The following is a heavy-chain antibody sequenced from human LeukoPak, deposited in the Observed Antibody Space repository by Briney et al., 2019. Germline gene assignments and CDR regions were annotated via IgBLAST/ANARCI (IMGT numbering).Heavy chain of an antibody. CDR3: ARVYSSVFYQIDY. Sequence: GGSLRLSCAAAGFTFSNYCMTWVRQAPGKGLEWVANIKEGGSSKYYVDSVRGRFTISRDNAKNSLYLQMNSLRAEDTAVYYCARVYSSVFYQIDYWGQGTLVTVSS. CDR1: GFTFSNYC. J-gene: IGHJ4*02. V-gene: IGHV3-7*04. D-gene: IGHD6-19*01. CDR2: IKEGGSSK.